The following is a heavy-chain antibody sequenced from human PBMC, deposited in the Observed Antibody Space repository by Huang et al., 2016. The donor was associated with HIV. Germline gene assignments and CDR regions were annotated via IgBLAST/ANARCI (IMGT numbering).Heavy chain of an antibody. CDR2: ISQSGSV. Sequence: QVHLQQWGAGLLRPSETLSLTCAVYGGAFSDSYRSWIRQPPGKGLEWIGEISQSGSVTYNPSLKGRLTISLDTSKSQFYLKLISVTAADAAVYYCARSRDYYGTSPDYWGQGTLVTVSS. J-gene: IGHJ4*02. CDR1: GGAFSDSY. D-gene: IGHD3-10*01. CDR3: ARSRDYYGTSPDY. V-gene: IGHV4-34*02.